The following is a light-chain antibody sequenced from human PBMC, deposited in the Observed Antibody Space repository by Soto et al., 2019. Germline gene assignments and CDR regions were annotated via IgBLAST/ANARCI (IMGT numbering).Light chain of an antibody. CDR2: DAS. J-gene: IGKJ5*01. Sequence: EIVLTQSPATLSLSPGEGATLSCRASQSVGSLLAWYQQKPGQAPRLVIYDASNRATGIPARFSGSGSGTDFTLPISSLEPEDFAVYYCQQRSNWPITFGQGTRQEIK. CDR3: QQRSNWPIT. CDR1: QSVGSL. V-gene: IGKV3-11*01.